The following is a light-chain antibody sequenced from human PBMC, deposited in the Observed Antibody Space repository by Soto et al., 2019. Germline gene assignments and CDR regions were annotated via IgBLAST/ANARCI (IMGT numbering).Light chain of an antibody. CDR2: DTS. Sequence: EIVLTQSPATLSLSPGETATLSCRASQSVSTNLAWYRQKPGQAPRLLIYDTSNRAPGIPARFSGSGSGTDFTLSISSLEPEDFGIYYCQQRSNWPPYPFGQGTKLEIK. J-gene: IGKJ2*01. CDR1: QSVSTN. V-gene: IGKV3-11*01. CDR3: QQRSNWPPYP.